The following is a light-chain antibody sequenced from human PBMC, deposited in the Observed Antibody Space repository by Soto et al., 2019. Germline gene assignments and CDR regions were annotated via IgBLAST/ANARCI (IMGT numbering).Light chain of an antibody. Sequence: QSVLTQPPSESGAPGQTVTISCTGSRSNIGAGYDIHWYQFLPGTAPKLLLYSFNKRPSGIPDRFSGSKSGTSASLAITGLQPEDEADYYCQSYDDSLSGSGVFGTGTKLTVL. J-gene: IGLJ1*01. V-gene: IGLV1-40*01. CDR3: QSYDDSLSGSGV. CDR2: SFN. CDR1: RSNIGAGYD.